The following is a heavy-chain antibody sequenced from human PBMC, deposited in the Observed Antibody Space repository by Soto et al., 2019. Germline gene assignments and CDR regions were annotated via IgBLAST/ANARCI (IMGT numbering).Heavy chain of an antibody. CDR1: GRTFSSYT. CDR3: ARDRVGYSSSSAFSY. V-gene: IGHV1-69*13. Sequence: ASVKVSCRASGRTFSSYTISWVRQAPGQGLEWMGGIIPVFGTANYAQKFQGRVTITADESTSTAYMELSSLRSEDTAVYFCARDRVGYSSSSAFSYWGQGTLVTVSS. CDR2: IIPVFGTA. J-gene: IGHJ4*02. D-gene: IGHD6-6*01.